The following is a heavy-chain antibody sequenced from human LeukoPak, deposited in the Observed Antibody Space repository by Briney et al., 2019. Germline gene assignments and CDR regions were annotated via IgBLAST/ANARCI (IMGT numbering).Heavy chain of an antibody. D-gene: IGHD6-13*01. V-gene: IGHV4-39*01. Sequence: SETLSLTCTVSGGSISSSSYYWGWIRQPPGKGLEWIGGIYYSGSTYYNPSLKSRVTISVDTSKNQFSLKLSSVTAADTAVYYCAAYSSSRRSFQHWGQGTLVTVSS. J-gene: IGHJ1*01. CDR3: AAYSSSRRSFQH. CDR1: GGSISSSSYY. CDR2: IYYSGST.